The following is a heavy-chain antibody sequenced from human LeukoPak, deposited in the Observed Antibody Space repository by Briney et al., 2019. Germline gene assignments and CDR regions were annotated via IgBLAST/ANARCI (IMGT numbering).Heavy chain of an antibody. V-gene: IGHV6-1*01. CDR3: AREKYYYDSSGYYYHFDY. Sequence: SQTLSLTCAISGDSVSINSAAWNWIRQSPSRGLEWLGRTYYRSKWYNDYAVSVKSRITINPDTSKNQFSLQLNSVTPEYTAVYYCAREKYYYDSSGYYYHFDYWGQGTLVTVSS. CDR1: GDSVSINSAA. CDR2: TYYRSKWYN. D-gene: IGHD3-22*01. J-gene: IGHJ4*02.